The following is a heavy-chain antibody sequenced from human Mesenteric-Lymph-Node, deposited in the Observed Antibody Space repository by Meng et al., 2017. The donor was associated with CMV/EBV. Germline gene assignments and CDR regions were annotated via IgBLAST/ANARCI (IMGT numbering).Heavy chain of an antibody. CDR1: GFTFSSYS. V-gene: IGHV3-21*01. J-gene: IGHJ4*02. CDR3: ARGQSSVASAVTYDY. D-gene: IGHD6-13*01. Sequence: GESLKISCAASGFTFSSYSMNWVRQAPGKGLEWVSSISSSSSYIYYADSVKGRFTISRDNSKNTMYLQMNSLRIEDTAVYYCARGQSSVASAVTYDYWGQRTLVTVSS. CDR2: ISSSSSYI.